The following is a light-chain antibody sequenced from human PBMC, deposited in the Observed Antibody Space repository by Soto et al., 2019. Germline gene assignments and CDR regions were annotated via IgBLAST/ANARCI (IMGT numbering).Light chain of an antibody. CDR3: QQTNSFPLT. Sequence: DIQMTQSPSSVAASVGDRVTITCRARQDISSYLAWYQQKPGEAPKVLIYAAFSLQSGVPSRFSGSGSGTDFTLTISSLQPEDFATYYCQQTNSFPLTFGGGTKVEIK. V-gene: IGKV1D-12*01. J-gene: IGKJ4*01. CDR2: AAF. CDR1: QDISSY.